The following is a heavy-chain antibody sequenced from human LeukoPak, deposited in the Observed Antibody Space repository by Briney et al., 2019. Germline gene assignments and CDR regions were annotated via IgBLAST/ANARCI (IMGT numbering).Heavy chain of an antibody. Sequence: GGTLRLSCAASGFTFSNYWMTWVRQAPGKGLEWVANINQDGSGKYFVDSVKGRFTISRDNAKNSLYLQMNSLRAEDTAVYYCARLYCSGTRCSSSFHYWGQGTLVTVSS. CDR1: GFTFSNYW. CDR3: ARLYCSGTRCSSSFHY. J-gene: IGHJ4*02. V-gene: IGHV3-7*04. D-gene: IGHD2-15*01. CDR2: INQDGSGK.